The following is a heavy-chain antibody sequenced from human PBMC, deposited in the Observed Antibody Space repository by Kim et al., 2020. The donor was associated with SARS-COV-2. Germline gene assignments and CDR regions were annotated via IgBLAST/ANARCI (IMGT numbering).Heavy chain of an antibody. J-gene: IGHJ4*01. D-gene: IGHD3-22*01. CDR3: ARERRYYDSSGYLDY. Sequence: GGSLRLSCAASGFTFSNYAMHWVRQAPGKGLEWVAVMSYDGFNKYYADSVRGRFTISRDSSKNTLYLQMDSLRAEDTAVYHCARERRYYDSSGYLDYWG. CDR1: GFTFSNYA. V-gene: IGHV3-30*04. CDR2: MSYDGFNK.